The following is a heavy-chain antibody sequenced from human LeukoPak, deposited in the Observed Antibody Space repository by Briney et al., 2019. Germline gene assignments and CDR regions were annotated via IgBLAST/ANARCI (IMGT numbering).Heavy chain of an antibody. CDR3: ARGYISSWERRIYYYYYGMDV. Sequence: SETLSLTCAVYGGSFSGYYWSWIRQPPGKGLEWIGEINHSGSTNYNPSLKSRVTISVDTSKNQFSLKLSSVTAADTAVYYCARGYISSWERRIYYYYYGMDVWGQGTTVTVSS. J-gene: IGHJ6*02. CDR1: GGSFSGYY. D-gene: IGHD6-13*01. CDR2: INHSGST. V-gene: IGHV4-34*01.